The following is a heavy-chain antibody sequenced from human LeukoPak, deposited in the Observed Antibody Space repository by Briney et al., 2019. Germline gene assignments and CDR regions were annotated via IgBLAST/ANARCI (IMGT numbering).Heavy chain of an antibody. CDR2: ISGSGGST. Sequence: GGSLRLSCAASGFTFNKYAMSWVRQAPGKGLEWVSAISGSGGSTYYADSVKGRFTISRDNSKNTLYLQMNSLRAEDTAVYYCATTLDDYCSSTSCYLYYFDYWGQGTLVTVSS. V-gene: IGHV3-23*01. CDR1: GFTFNKYA. D-gene: IGHD2-2*01. J-gene: IGHJ4*02. CDR3: ATTLDDYCSSTSCYLYYFDY.